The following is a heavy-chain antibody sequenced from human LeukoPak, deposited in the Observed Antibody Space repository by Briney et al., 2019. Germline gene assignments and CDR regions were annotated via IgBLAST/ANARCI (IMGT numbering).Heavy chain of an antibody. V-gene: IGHV4-39*07. Sequence: SETLSLTCSVSGDSMRSSRYSWGWIRQPPGKGLEWIGSMYYSGSTNYNPSLKSRVSISVYTSKNQFSLKLSSVTAADTAVYYCARGLGDGSGSYYGDFYYMDVWGKGTTVTVSS. CDR2: MYYSGST. D-gene: IGHD3-10*01. CDR1: GDSMRSSRYS. J-gene: IGHJ6*03. CDR3: ARGLGDGSGSYYGDFYYMDV.